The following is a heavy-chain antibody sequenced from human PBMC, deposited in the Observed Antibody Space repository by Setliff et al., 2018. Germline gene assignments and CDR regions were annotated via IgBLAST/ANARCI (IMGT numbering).Heavy chain of an antibody. V-gene: IGHV3-7*01. CDR1: GFTFSSLW. CDR2: INQGGGEQ. J-gene: IGHJ6*03. CDR3: AREHPPGAFSYMDV. Sequence: GSLRLSCAASGFTFSSLWMSWVRQAPGKGLEWVANINQGGGEQSYVDSVKGRFTISRDNAKNSLYLQMNSLRAEDTAVYFCAREHPPGAFSYMDVWGKGTTVTVSS.